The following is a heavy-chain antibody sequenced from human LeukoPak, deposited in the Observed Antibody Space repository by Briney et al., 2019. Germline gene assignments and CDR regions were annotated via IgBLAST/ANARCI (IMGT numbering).Heavy chain of an antibody. CDR3: ARDTPMVRGPYYFDY. CDR2: IYTSGST. CDR1: GYSISSGYY. Sequence: PSETLSLTCAVSGYSISSGYYWGWIRQPPGKGLEWIGRIYTSGSTNYNPSLKSRVTMSVDTSKNQFSLKLSSVTAADTAVYYCARDTPMVRGPYYFDYWGQGTLVTVSS. V-gene: IGHV4-38-2*02. J-gene: IGHJ4*02. D-gene: IGHD3-10*01.